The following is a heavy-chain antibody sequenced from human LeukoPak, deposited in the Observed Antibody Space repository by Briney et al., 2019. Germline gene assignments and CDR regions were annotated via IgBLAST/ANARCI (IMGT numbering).Heavy chain of an antibody. CDR3: ERAIVRTGYSWDFDY. D-gene: IGHD5-18*01. J-gene: IGHJ4*02. Sequence: RASVKVSCKASGYTFTSYYMHWARQAPGQGLEWMGIINPSDGTTYYAQKFRGRVTMTRDTSTSTVYMDLSNLRSEDTAVYYCERAIVRTGYSWDFDYWGQGTLVTVSS. CDR2: INPSDGTT. V-gene: IGHV1-46*01. CDR1: GYTFTSYY.